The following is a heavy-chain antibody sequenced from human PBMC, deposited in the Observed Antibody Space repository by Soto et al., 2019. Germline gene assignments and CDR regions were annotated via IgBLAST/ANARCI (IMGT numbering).Heavy chain of an antibody. Sequence: QVQLVQSGAEVKKPGASVKVSCKASGYTFTSYDINCVRQATGQGLEWMGWMNPNSGNTGYAQKFRGRVTMTGHTSISTADMELSSLRSDDTAVYYCAREKTSYGMDAWGQGTTVTVSS. CDR2: MNPNSGNT. J-gene: IGHJ6*02. CDR3: AREKTSYGMDA. V-gene: IGHV1-8*01. CDR1: GYTFTSYD.